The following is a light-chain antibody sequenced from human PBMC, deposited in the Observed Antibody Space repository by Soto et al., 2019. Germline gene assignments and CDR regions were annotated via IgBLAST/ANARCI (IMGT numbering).Light chain of an antibody. CDR3: ATWDDSLYGMV. J-gene: IGLJ2*01. CDR1: SSNIGRNP. V-gene: IGLV1-44*01. Sequence: QSVLTQPPSASGTPGQRVTISCSGGSSNIGRNPVNWYLRLPGTAPKLLIYTNNQRPSGVPDRVSASKSGTSASLTISGLQSEDEADHYCATWDDSLYGMVFGGGTKLTVL. CDR2: TNN.